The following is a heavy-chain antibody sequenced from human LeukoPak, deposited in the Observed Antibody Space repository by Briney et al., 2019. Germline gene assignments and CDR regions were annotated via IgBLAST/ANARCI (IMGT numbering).Heavy chain of an antibody. CDR2: VYYSGST. D-gene: IGHD2-15*01. Sequence: SETLSLTCTVSGGSISSYYWSWIRQPPGKGREWSGYVYYSGSTNYNPSLKSRVTISVDTSKNQFSLKLSSVTVVDTAVYCCARSPLLVVAASVFDYWGQGTLVTVSS. CDR3: ARSPLLVVAASVFDY. CDR1: GGSISSYY. V-gene: IGHV4-59*01. J-gene: IGHJ4*02.